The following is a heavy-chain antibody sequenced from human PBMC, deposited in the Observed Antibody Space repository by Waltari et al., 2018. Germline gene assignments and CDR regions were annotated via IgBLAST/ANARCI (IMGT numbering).Heavy chain of an antibody. CDR1: GFTFSSYE. J-gene: IGHJ3*02. CDR2: ISSRGSTI. Sequence: EVQLVESGGGLVQPGGSLRLSCAASGFTFSSYEMNWVRQAPGKGLEWVSYISSRGSTIYYADSVKGRFTISRDNAKNSLYLQMNSLRAEDTAVYYCARALVTAATHDAFDIWGQGTMVTVSS. V-gene: IGHV3-48*03. CDR3: ARALVTAATHDAFDI. D-gene: IGHD2-21*02.